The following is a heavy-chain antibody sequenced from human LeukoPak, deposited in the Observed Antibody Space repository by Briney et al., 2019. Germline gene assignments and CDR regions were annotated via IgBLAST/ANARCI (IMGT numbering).Heavy chain of an antibody. CDR2: ISGSGANT. CDR1: GFTFSTYA. J-gene: IGHJ5*02. CDR3: ANYGGDKQTDTAMEA. D-gene: IGHD5-18*01. Sequence: GGSLRLSCAASGFTFSTYATSWVRQAPGKGLEWVSTISGSGANTYYADSVRGRFTIPRDNSKNTLYLHMNSLRAGDTAVYYCANYGGDKQTDTAMEAWGQGTLVTVSS. V-gene: IGHV3-23*01.